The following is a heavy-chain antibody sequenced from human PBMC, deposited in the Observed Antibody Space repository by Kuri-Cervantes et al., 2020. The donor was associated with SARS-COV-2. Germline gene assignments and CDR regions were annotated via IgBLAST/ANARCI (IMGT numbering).Heavy chain of an antibody. CDR2: ISSSSSYI. CDR3: AKVSENADIVVVPAAINPFDY. J-gene: IGHJ4*02. CDR1: GFTFSSYA. D-gene: IGHD2-2*02. V-gene: IGHV3-21*04. Sequence: GGSLRLSCSASGFTFSSYAMHWVRQAPGKGLEWVSSISSSSSYIYYADSVKGRFTISRDNSKNTLYLQMNSLRAEDTAVYYCAKVSENADIVVVPAAINPFDYWGQGTLVTVSS.